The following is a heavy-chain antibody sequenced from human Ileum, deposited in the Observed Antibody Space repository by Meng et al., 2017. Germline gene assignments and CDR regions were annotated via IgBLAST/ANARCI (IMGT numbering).Heavy chain of an antibody. D-gene: IGHD1-26*01. CDR1: GGSFSAYY. V-gene: IGHV4-34*01. CDR2: INHSATT. Sequence: QVHLQQWGGGLLRPSETLSLTCGVYGGSFSAYYWTWIRQPPGKGLEWIGEINHSATTYYSPSLMGRVSVSVDTSKNQFSLKLTSVTAADTAVYYCARSERSVYWYFDLWGRGTLVTVSS. CDR3: ARSERSVYWYFDL. J-gene: IGHJ2*01.